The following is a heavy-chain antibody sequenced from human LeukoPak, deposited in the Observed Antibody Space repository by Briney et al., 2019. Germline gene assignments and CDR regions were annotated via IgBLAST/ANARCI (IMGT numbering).Heavy chain of an antibody. J-gene: IGHJ4*02. CDR2: ISTSGGGI. V-gene: IGHV3-23*01. CDR1: GFTFSNYA. CDR3: ARDGFDYYDSSGYYYFDS. Sequence: GGSLRLSCAASGFTFSNYAMSWVRQAPGKGLEWVSGISTSGGGIYYVDSVKGRFTISRDNSMNTLYLQMYSLRTDDTAVYYCARDGFDYYDSSGYYYFDSWGQGTLVTVSS. D-gene: IGHD3-22*01.